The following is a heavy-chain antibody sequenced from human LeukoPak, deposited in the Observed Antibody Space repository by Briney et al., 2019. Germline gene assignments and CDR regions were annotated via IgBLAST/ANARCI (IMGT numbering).Heavy chain of an antibody. J-gene: IGHJ6*02. D-gene: IGHD3-22*01. Sequence: SETLSLTCTVSGGSISSGDYYWSWIRQPPGKGLEWIGYIYYSGSTYYNPSLKSRVTISVDTSKNQFSQKLSSVTAADTAVYYCARGGQWLWADYYYGMDVWGQGTTVTVSS. CDR3: ARGGQWLWADYYYGMDV. V-gene: IGHV4-30-4*01. CDR2: IYYSGST. CDR1: GGSISSGDYY.